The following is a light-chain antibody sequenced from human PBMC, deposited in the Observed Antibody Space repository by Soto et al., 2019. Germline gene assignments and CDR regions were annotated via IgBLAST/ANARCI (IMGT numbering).Light chain of an antibody. V-gene: IGKV3-15*01. J-gene: IGKJ1*01. CDR3: QQYNNWPGT. Sequence: EIVMTQSPATLSVSPGERATLSCRASQSVSSNLAWYQQKPGQAPRLLIYGASTRATGIPARFSGSGSGTELTLTISRLQSEDFAVYYCQQYNNWPGTFGQGTKV. CDR1: QSVSSN. CDR2: GAS.